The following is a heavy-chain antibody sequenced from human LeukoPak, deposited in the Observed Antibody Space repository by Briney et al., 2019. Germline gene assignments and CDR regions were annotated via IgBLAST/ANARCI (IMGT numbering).Heavy chain of an antibody. V-gene: IGHV3-30*02. J-gene: IGHJ6*03. CDR3: ATDGYYYSSYYYMDV. CDR1: GFTLSNYG. Sequence: QPWGVLRLSCAASGFTLSNYGMHWVRRAPGKGLEWVTFMRYDGTSKYYVDSVKGRFTISRDNSKNTLYLQMNSLRPEDTAVYYCATDGYYYSSYYYMDVWGKGTTVTVSS. CDR2: MRYDGTSK. D-gene: IGHD3-22*01.